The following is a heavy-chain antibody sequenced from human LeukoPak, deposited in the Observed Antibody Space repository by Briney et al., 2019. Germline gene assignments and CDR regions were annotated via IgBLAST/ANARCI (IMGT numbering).Heavy chain of an antibody. V-gene: IGHV3-7*03. J-gene: IGHJ4*02. Sequence: QTSETLSLTCTVSGGSISSGGYYWSWIRQHPGKGLEWVANIKQDGSEKYYVDSVKGRFIISRDNAKNSLYLQMNSLRAEDTAVYYCARRIAAAGRGIGGYFDYWGQGTLVTVSS. CDR1: GGSISSGGYY. CDR3: ARRIAAAGRGIGGYFDY. D-gene: IGHD6-13*01. CDR2: IKQDGSEK.